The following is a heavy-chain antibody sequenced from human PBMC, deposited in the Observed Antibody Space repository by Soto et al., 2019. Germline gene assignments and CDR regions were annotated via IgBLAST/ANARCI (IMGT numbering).Heavy chain of an antibody. V-gene: IGHV4-31*03. D-gene: IGHD2-21*01. CDR2: IYYSGST. CDR3: ARGKRTSVAVALLFDY. Sequence: QVQLQESGTGLVKPSQTLSLTCTVSGGSISSGGYYWSWIRQHPGKGLEWIGYIYYSGSTYYNPSLKSRVTISVDPSKNQFSLKLSSVTAADTAVYYCARGKRTSVAVALLFDYWGQGTLVTVSS. CDR1: GGSISSGGYY. J-gene: IGHJ4*02.